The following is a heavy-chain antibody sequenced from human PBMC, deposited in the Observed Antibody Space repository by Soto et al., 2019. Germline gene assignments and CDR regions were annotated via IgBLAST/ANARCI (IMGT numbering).Heavy chain of an antibody. D-gene: IGHD2-2*01. CDR3: ARGRIPSAIFDWFDP. CDR1: GFTFDRYG. Sequence: PGGSLRLSCAASGFTFDRYGMHWVRQAPGKGLEWVAVIWSDGSTEYCADSVKGRFTISRDNSKNTMYLQMNSLRGEDTGVYYCARGRIPSAIFDWFDPWGQGTLVTVSS. CDR2: IWSDGSTE. V-gene: IGHV3-33*01. J-gene: IGHJ5*02.